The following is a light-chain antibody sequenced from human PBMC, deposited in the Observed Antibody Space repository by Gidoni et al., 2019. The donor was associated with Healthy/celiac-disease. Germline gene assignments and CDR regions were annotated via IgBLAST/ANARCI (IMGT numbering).Light chain of an antibody. CDR1: TGDVNSGHY. V-gene: IGLV7-46*01. CDR2: DTS. Sequence: QAVVTQEPSLTVSPGGTVTLTCGSSTGDVNSGHYPYWFQQKPGQAPRTLIYDTSNTNTWTPARFSRSLLGGKSALTLSGAQPEDEAEYYCLLSYSVYVVSGGGTKLPVL. CDR3: LLSYSVYVV. J-gene: IGLJ2*01.